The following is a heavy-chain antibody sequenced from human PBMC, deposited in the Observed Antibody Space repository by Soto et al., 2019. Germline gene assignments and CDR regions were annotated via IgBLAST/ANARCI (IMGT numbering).Heavy chain of an antibody. Sequence: ASVKVSCKASGYTFTGYYMHWVRQAPGQGLEWMGWINPNSGGTNYAQKFQGRVTMTRDTSISTAYMELSRLRSDDTAVYYCARARTIFGLVSPLVVWGQGTTVTVSS. V-gene: IGHV1-2*02. CDR2: INPNSGGT. D-gene: IGHD3-3*01. CDR1: GYTFTGYY. CDR3: ARARTIFGLVSPLVV. J-gene: IGHJ6*02.